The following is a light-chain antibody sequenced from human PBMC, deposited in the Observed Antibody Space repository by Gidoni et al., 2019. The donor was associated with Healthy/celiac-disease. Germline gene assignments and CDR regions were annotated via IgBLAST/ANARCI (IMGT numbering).Light chain of an antibody. V-gene: IGKV3-20*01. Sequence: EIVLTQSPDTLSLSPGERATLSCSASQSVSSSYLAWYQQKPGQAPRLLIYGASSRATGIPDRFSGSGSGTDFTLTISRLEPEDFAVYYCQQDGSSPYTFGQGTKLEIK. J-gene: IGKJ2*01. CDR3: QQDGSSPYT. CDR1: QSVSSSY. CDR2: GAS.